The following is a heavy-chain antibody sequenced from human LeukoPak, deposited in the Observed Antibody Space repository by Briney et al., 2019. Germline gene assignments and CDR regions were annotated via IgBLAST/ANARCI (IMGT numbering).Heavy chain of an antibody. CDR1: GFTFSSYE. D-gene: IGHD6-19*01. CDR2: ISSSGSTI. Sequence: GGSLRLSCAASGFTFSSYEMNWVRQAPGKGLEWVSYISSSGSTIYYADSVKGRFTISRDNAKNSLYLQMNSLRAEDTAVYYCARCSSGCDYFDYWGQGTLVTVSS. J-gene: IGHJ4*02. CDR3: ARCSSGCDYFDY. V-gene: IGHV3-48*03.